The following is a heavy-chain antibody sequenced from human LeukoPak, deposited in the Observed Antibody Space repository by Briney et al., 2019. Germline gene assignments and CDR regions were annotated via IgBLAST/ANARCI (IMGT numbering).Heavy chain of an antibody. Sequence: GGSLRLSCATSGFTFSTYGMEWVRQAPGKGLEWVAVIWYDGNNKYYADSVKGRFTVSRDNSKNTLYLQMNSLRAEDTALYHCARDRGYYDSSGYRPRNYAMDVWGQGTTVTVSS. V-gene: IGHV3-33*01. J-gene: IGHJ6*02. CDR2: IWYDGNNK. D-gene: IGHD3-22*01. CDR3: ARDRGYYDSSGYRPRNYAMDV. CDR1: GFTFSTYG.